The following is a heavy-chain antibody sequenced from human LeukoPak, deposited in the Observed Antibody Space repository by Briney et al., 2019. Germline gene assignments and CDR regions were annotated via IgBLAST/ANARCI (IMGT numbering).Heavy chain of an antibody. J-gene: IGHJ4*02. CDR3: AKDRYYDSSGYYDY. CDR1: GFTFDDYA. D-gene: IGHD3-22*01. CDR2: ISWNSGSI. V-gene: IGHV3-9*01. Sequence: GGPLRLSCAASGFTFDDYAMHWVRQAPGKGLEWVSGISWNSGSIGYADSVKGRFTISRDNAKNSLYLQMNSLRAEDTALYYCAKDRYYDSSGYYDYWGQGTLVTVSS.